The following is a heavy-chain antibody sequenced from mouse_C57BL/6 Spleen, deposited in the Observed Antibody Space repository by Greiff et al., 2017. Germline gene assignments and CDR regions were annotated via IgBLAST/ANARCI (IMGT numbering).Heavy chain of an antibody. J-gene: IGHJ2*01. V-gene: IGHV3-8*01. D-gene: IGHD3-2*02. Sequence: EVQLVESGPGLAKPSQTLSLTCSVTGYSITSDYWTWIRKFPGNKLEYMGYISYSGSTYYNPSLKSRISITRDTSKNQYYLQLNSLTTEDTATYYCARWGGLDSSGYFDYWGQGTTLTVSS. CDR1: GYSITSDY. CDR3: ARWGGLDSSGYFDY. CDR2: ISYSGST.